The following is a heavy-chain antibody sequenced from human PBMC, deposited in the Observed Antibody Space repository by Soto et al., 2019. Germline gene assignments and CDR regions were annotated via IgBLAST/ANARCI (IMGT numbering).Heavy chain of an antibody. D-gene: IGHD3-10*01. V-gene: IGHV3-7*01. Sequence: PGGSLRLSCAASGFTFGYYGMSWVRQAPWKGLEWLATIKWDASEKKYVDSVKGRFTMSRDNAKNSVYLQMDSLRAEDTAVYYCAGDAGCGSGASVTHYLDYWGRGTLVAVSS. J-gene: IGHJ4*01. CDR3: AGDAGCGSGASVTHYLDY. CDR2: IKWDASEK. CDR1: GFTFGYYG.